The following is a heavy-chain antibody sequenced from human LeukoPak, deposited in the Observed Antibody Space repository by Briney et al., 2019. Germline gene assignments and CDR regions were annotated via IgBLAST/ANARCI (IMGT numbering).Heavy chain of an antibody. D-gene: IGHD2-2*01. CDR2: ISYDGSNK. J-gene: IGHJ2*01. V-gene: IGHV3-30*18. CDR3: AKDAVVVFDL. CDR1: GFTFSSYG. Sequence: QPGGSLRLSCAASGFTFSSYGMHWVRQAPGKGLEWVAVISYDGSNKYYADSVKGRFTISRDNSKNTLYLQMNSLRAEDTAVYYCAKDAVVVFDLWGRGTLVTVSS.